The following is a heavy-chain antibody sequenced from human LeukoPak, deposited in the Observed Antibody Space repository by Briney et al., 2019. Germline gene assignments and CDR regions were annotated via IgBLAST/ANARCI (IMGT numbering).Heavy chain of an antibody. CDR1: GFSFSAYW. V-gene: IGHV3-7*01. CDR2: INPAGSET. J-gene: IGHJ6*03. D-gene: IGHD4-17*01. CDR3: TRDALYGDPSYYYMDV. Sequence: GGSLRLSCAASGFSFSAYWMTWVRQAPGTGLEWVANINPAGSETYYVDPVKGRFSISRDNAKNLVYLQMNSLRAEDTAVYYCTRDALYGDPSYYYMDVWGKGTTVTVSS.